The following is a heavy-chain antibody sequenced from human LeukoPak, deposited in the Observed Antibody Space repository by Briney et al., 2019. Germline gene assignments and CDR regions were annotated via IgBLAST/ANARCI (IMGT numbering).Heavy chain of an antibody. D-gene: IGHD1-26*01. CDR3: ARGGSYLGHCDY. V-gene: IGHV4-59*01. Sequence: KASETLSLTCTVSGGSISNYYWSWIRQPPGKGLEWIGYIYDSGSTNYNPSLKSRVTISVDTSKNKFSLKLSSVTAADTAVYYCARGGSYLGHCDYWGQGSLVTVSS. CDR2: IYDSGST. J-gene: IGHJ4*02. CDR1: GGSISNYY.